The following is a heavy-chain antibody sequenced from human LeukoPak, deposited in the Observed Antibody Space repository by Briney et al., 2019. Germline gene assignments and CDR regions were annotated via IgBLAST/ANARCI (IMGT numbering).Heavy chain of an antibody. CDR1: GFTVNSNY. J-gene: IGHJ4*02. D-gene: IGHD3-22*01. V-gene: IGHV3-66*01. CDR3: ARAGYYDSGGFYY. Sequence: PGGSLRLSCAASGFTVNSNYMSWVRQAPGKGLEGVSLIYSGGSTYYADSVKGRFTISRDSSKNTLYLQMNSLRAEDTAAYYCARAGYYDSGGFYYWGQGTLVTVSS. CDR2: IYSGGST.